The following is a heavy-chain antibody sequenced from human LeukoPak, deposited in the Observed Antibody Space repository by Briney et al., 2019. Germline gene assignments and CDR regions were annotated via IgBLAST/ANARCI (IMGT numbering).Heavy chain of an antibody. D-gene: IGHD3-3*01. J-gene: IGHJ4*02. V-gene: IGHV4-39*01. CDR2: IYYSGST. CDR3: ARSPFWSGYYNIQPFDY. CDR1: GGSISSSSYY. Sequence: SETLSLTCTVSGGSISSSSYYWGWIRQPPGKGLEWIGSIYYSGSTYYNPSLKSRVTISVDTSKNQFSLKLSSVTAADTAVYYCARSPFWSGYYNIQPFDYWGQGTLVTVSS.